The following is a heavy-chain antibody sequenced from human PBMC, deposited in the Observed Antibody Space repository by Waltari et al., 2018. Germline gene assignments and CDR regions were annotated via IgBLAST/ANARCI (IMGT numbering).Heavy chain of an antibody. CDR3: ATDAGYYDSSGYLNYFDY. D-gene: IGHD3-22*01. CDR1: GYTLTELS. CDR2: FDPEDGET. V-gene: IGHV1-24*01. Sequence: QVQLVQSGAEVKKPGASVKVSCKVSGYTLTELSMHWVRQAPGKGLEWMGGFDPEDGETIYAQKFQGRVTMTEDTSTDTAYMELSSLRSEDTAVYYCATDAGYYDSSGYLNYFDYWGQGTLVIVSS. J-gene: IGHJ4*02.